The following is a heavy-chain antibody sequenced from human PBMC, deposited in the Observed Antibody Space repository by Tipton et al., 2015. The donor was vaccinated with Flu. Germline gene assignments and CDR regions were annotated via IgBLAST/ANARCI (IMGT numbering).Heavy chain of an antibody. J-gene: IGHJ3*01. CDR1: GFTFSSYA. CDR3: AKAPRPNYDSWSGFMPAFDV. Sequence: SLRLSCAASGFTFSSYAMTWVRQAPGKGLEWVSTISGSGGGTYYADSVKGRFTISRDNSKNTLYLQMNSLRAEDTAVHYCAKAPRPNYDSWSGFMPAFDVWGQGTVVAVSS. V-gene: IGHV3-23*01. D-gene: IGHD3-3*01. CDR2: ISGSGGGT.